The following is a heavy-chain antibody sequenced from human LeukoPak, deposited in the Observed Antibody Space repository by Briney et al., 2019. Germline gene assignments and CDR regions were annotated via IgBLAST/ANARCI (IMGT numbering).Heavy chain of an antibody. V-gene: IGHV4-34*01. D-gene: IGHD5-12*01. CDR3: ARTPRLVATGRYYYYYMDV. J-gene: IGHJ6*03. CDR1: GGSFSGYY. CDR2: INHSGST. Sequence: SETLSLTCAVYGGSFSGYYWSWIRQPPGKGLEWIGEINHSGSTNYNPSLKSRVTISVDTSKNQFSLKLSSVTAADTAVYYCARTPRLVATGRYYYYYMDVWGKGTTVTVSS.